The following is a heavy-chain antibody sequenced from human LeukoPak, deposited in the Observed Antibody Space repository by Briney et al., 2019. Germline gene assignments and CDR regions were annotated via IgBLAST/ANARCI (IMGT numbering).Heavy chain of an antibody. CDR1: GYTFTGYH. CDR3: ARDLAAAGTRYYYGMDV. CDR2: INPNSGGT. Sequence: ASVKVSCKASGYTFTGYHMHWVRQAPGQGLEWMGWINPNSGGTNYAQKFQGRVTMTRDTSIGTAYMELSRLRSDDTAVYYCARDLAAAGTRYYYGMDVWGQGTTVTVSS. J-gene: IGHJ6*02. V-gene: IGHV1-2*02. D-gene: IGHD6-13*01.